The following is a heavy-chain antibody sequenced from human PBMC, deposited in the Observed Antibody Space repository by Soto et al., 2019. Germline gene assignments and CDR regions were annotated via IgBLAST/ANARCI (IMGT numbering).Heavy chain of an antibody. V-gene: IGHV3-30-3*01. CDR2: ISYDGSNK. D-gene: IGHD1-26*01. CDR3: ARGPYSGSYYNFDY. Sequence: PGGSLRLSCAASGFTFSSYAMHWVRQAPGKGLEWVAVISYDGSNKYYADSVKGRFTISRDNSKNTLYLQMNSLRAEDTAVYYCARGPYSGSYYNFDYWGQGTLVTVSS. J-gene: IGHJ4*02. CDR1: GFTFSSYA.